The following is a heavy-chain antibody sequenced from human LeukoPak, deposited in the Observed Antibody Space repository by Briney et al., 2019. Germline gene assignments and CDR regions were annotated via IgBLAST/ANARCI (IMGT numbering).Heavy chain of an antibody. CDR3: ASLGYCSSTSCANYYYYYMDV. CDR1: GGTFSSYA. D-gene: IGHD2-2*01. V-gene: IGHV1-69*01. CDR2: IIPIFGTA. J-gene: IGHJ6*03. Sequence: SVKVSCKASGGTFSSYAISWVRQAPGQGLVWMGGIIPIFGTANYAQKFQGRVTITADESTSTAYMELSSLRSEDTAVYYCASLGYCSSTSCANYYYYYMDVWGKGTTVTVSS.